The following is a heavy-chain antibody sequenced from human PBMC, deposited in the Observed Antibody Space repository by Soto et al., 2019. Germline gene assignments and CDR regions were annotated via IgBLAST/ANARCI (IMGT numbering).Heavy chain of an antibody. D-gene: IGHD2-2*01. Sequence: PGGSLRLSCAASGFTFTSYAISWVRQAPGKGLEWVAIISGSAGRTYYADSVKGRFTIPRDNSKNTLYLQMNSLRAEDTAVYHCAKVTSARVFYFGLDVWGQGTTVTVS. J-gene: IGHJ6*02. CDR1: GFTFTSYA. CDR2: ISGSAGRT. CDR3: AKVTSARVFYFGLDV. V-gene: IGHV3-23*01.